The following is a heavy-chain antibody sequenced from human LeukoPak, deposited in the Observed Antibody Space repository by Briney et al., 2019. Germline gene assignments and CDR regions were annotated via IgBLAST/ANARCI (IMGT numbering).Heavy chain of an antibody. CDR3: ARFLRGATNALEI. Sequence: SETLSLTCAVYGGSFSGYYWSWIRQPPGKRLEWIGEINHSGSTNYNPSLKSRVAISVDTSKNQFSLKLSSVTAADTAVYYCARFLRGATNALEIWGQGTMVTVSS. CDR1: GGSFSGYY. J-gene: IGHJ3*02. D-gene: IGHD1-26*01. CDR2: INHSGST. V-gene: IGHV4-34*01.